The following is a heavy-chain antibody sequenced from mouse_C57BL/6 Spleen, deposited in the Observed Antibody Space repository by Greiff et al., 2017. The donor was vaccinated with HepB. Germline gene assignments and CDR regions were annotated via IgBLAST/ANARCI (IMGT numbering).Heavy chain of an antibody. J-gene: IGHJ1*03. Sequence: VQLQQPGAELVKPGASVKLSCKASGYTFTSYWMHWVKQRPGQGLEWIGMIHPNSGSTNYNEKFKSKSTLSVDKSSSTAYMQLSSLTSEHSAGYYCASGITGVVPYWYFDVWGTGTTVTVYS. CDR1: GYTFTSYW. V-gene: IGHV1-64*01. D-gene: IGHD1-1*01. CDR2: IHPNSGST. CDR3: ASGITGVVPYWYFDV.